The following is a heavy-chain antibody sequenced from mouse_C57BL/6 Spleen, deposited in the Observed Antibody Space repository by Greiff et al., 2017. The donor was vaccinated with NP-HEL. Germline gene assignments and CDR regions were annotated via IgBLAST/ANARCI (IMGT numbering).Heavy chain of an antibody. CDR2: IWRGGST. CDR3: ARGIYYDYEDYYAMDY. D-gene: IGHD2-4*01. CDR1: GFSLTSYG. Sequence: VQVVESGPGLVQPSQSLSITCTVSGFSLTSYGVHWVRQSPGKGLEWLGVIWRGGSTDYNAAFISRLSISKDNSKSQVFFKMNSLQADDTAIYYCARGIYYDYEDYYAMDYWGQGTSVTVSS. V-gene: IGHV2-2*01. J-gene: IGHJ4*01.